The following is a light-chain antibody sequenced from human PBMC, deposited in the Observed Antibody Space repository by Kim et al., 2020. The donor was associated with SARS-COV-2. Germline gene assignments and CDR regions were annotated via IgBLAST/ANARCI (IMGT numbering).Light chain of an antibody. CDR3: QQRSNWPRLT. V-gene: IGKV3-11*01. CDR1: QSVSSY. CDR2: GAS. Sequence: FPGERATLSCRASQSVSSYLAWYQQKPGQAPRLLIYGASNRATGIPARFSGSGSGTDFTLTISSLEPEDFAVYYCQQRSNWPRLTFGGGTKVDIK. J-gene: IGKJ4*01.